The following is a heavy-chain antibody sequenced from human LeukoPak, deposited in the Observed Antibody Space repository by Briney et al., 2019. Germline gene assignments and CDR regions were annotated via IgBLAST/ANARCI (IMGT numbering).Heavy chain of an antibody. CDR1: GFIFSNYG. V-gene: IGHV3-30*18. D-gene: IGHD6-25*01. Sequence: GGSLRLSCAASGFIFSNYGMHWVRQAPGKGPEWVAVIPHDGRTTFYADSVKGRFTISRDNSKNTLDLQMFSLRVEDTAVYYCAKEPTSYSSGWYFHHWGQGTLVTVSS. J-gene: IGHJ1*01. CDR3: AKEPTSYSSGWYFHH. CDR2: IPHDGRTT.